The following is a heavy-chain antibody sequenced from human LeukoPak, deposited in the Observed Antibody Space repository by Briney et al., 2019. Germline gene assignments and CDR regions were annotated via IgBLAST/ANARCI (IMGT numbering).Heavy chain of an antibody. J-gene: IGHJ4*02. CDR3: ARDAPYSSGYYERIRSDY. V-gene: IGHV1-2*02. Sequence: ASVKVSCKASGYTFTDYYIHWVRQAPGQGLEWIGWIYPNTGGTNYPQQFEGRITMTRDTSISTAYMELTRLRFDDTAVYYCARDAPYSSGYYERIRSDYWGQGTLVTVSS. CDR2: IYPNTGGT. CDR1: GYTFTDYY. D-gene: IGHD3-22*01.